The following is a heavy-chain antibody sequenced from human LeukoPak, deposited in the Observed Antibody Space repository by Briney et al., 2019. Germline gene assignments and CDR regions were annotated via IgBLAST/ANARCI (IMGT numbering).Heavy chain of an antibody. CDR1: GYTFTSYA. CDR3: ARRGKQLPTHLDY. Sequence: ASVKVSCKASGYTFTSYAMHWVRQAPGQRLEWMGWINAGDGNTKYSQKFQGRVTITRDTSASTAYMELSSLRSEDTAVYYCARRGKQLPTHLDYWGQGTLVTVSS. V-gene: IGHV1-3*01. J-gene: IGHJ4*02. D-gene: IGHD6-13*01. CDR2: INAGDGNT.